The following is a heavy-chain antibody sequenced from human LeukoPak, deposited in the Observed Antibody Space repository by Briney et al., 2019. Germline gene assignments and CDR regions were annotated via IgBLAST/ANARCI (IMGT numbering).Heavy chain of an antibody. CDR3: ARESSGWYYFDY. D-gene: IGHD6-19*01. Sequence: SETLSLTCTVSVGSVSSGSYYWSWIRQPPGKGLEWIGYIYYSGSTNYNPSLKSRVTISVDTSKNQFSLKLSSVTAADTAVYYCARESSGWYYFDYWGQGTLVTVSS. CDR1: VGSVSSGSYY. J-gene: IGHJ4*02. CDR2: IYYSGST. V-gene: IGHV4-61*01.